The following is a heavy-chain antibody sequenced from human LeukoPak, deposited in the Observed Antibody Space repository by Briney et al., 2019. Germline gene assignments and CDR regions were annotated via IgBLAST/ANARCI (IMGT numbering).Heavy chain of an antibody. CDR1: GGSISSYY. Sequence: PSETLSLTCTVSGGSISSYYWSWLRQPAGKGLECLRVIYTTGSTNYNPSLKSRVTVSRDTSKNQFSLKLTSVTAADTAVYYCARGGHFFDVWGKGTTVTVSS. V-gene: IGHV4-4*07. J-gene: IGHJ6*03. CDR3: ARGGHFFDV. CDR2: IYTTGST. D-gene: IGHD3-16*01.